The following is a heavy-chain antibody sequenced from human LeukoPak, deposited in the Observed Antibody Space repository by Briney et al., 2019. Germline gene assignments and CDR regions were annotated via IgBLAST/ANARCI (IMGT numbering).Heavy chain of an antibody. CDR3: ARGEHYDP. V-gene: IGHV3-74*01. J-gene: IGHJ5*02. D-gene: IGHD1-26*01. CDR1: GSTFDDYG. Sequence: GGSLRLSCAASGSTFDDYGMSWVRQAPGKGLVWVSRINSDGSSTSYADSVKGRFTISRDNAKNTLYLQMNSLRAGDTAVYYCARGEHYDPWGQGTLVTVSS. CDR2: INSDGSST.